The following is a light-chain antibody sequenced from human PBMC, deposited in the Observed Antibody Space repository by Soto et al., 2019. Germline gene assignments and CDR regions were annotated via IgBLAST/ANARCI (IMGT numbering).Light chain of an antibody. J-gene: IGKJ5*01. CDR2: DAS. CDR1: QSVISN. CDR3: QQYSNWLLIT. Sequence: DTVGTQSTATLSVSPGDRATLSCRASQSVISNLAWYQQKPGQAPRLLIYDASTRATDIPARFSGSGSGTEFTLTISGLQSEDFAIYYCQQYSNWLLITFGQGTRLEIK. V-gene: IGKV3D-15*01.